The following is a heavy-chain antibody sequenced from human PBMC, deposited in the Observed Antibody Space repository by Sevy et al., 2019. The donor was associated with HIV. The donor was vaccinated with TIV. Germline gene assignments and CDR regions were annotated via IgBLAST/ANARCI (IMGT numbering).Heavy chain of an antibody. V-gene: IGHV3-15*01. Sequence: GGSLRLSCAASGFTFSSAWMSWVRLAPGKGLEWVGRIKSKTDGGTIDYAAPVKARFTISREDSKNTLYLQMNSLKTEETAVYYCITDPGYRGYDEEVINYYYYGMDVWGQGTTVTVSS. J-gene: IGHJ6*02. D-gene: IGHD5-12*01. CDR3: ITDPGYRGYDEEVINYYYYGMDV. CDR2: IKSKTDGGTI. CDR1: GFTFSSAW.